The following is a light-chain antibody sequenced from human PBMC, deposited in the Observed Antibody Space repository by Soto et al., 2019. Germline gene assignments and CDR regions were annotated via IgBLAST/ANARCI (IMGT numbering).Light chain of an antibody. CDR1: QSISSW. V-gene: IGKV1-5*03. J-gene: IGKJ4*01. CDR3: QQYNSYSLT. CDR2: KAS. Sequence: DIQMTQSPSTLSASVGDRVTITCRASQSISSWLAWYQQKPGKAPKLLIYKASSLESGVPSRFSGSGSGTEFTLTISSLQPDNFATYYCQQYNSYSLTFGGGTKVEIK.